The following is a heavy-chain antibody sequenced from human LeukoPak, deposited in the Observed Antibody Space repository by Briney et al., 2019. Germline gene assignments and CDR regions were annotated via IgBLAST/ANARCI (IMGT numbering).Heavy chain of an antibody. CDR2: ISYDGSNK. Sequence: GGSLRLSCAASGFTFSSYAMHWVRQAPGKGLEWVAVISYDGSNKYYADSVKGRFTISRDNSKNTLYLQMNSPRAEDTAVYYCARGDGDFDYWGQGTLVTVSS. CDR1: GFTFSSYA. CDR3: ARGDGDFDY. J-gene: IGHJ4*02. V-gene: IGHV3-30-3*01. D-gene: IGHD2-21*02.